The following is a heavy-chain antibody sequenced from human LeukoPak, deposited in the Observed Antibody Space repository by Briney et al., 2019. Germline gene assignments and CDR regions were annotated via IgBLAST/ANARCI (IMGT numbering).Heavy chain of an antibody. V-gene: IGHV1-24*01. D-gene: IGHD6-6*01. CDR2: FDPEDGET. Sequence: ASVKVSCKVSGYTLTELSMHWVRQAPGKGLEWMGGFDPEDGETIYAQKFQGRVTMTEDTSTDTAYMGLSSLRSEDTAVYYCATILRSSSSSLVFDYWGQGTLVTVSS. CDR1: GYTLTELS. J-gene: IGHJ4*02. CDR3: ATILRSSSSSLVFDY.